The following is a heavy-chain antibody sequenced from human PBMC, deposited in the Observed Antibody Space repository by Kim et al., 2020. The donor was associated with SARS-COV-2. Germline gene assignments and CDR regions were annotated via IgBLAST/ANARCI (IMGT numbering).Heavy chain of an antibody. D-gene: IGHD1-26*01. J-gene: IGHJ6*02. CDR3: AKEKGEADDYYYYGMDV. V-gene: IGHV3-30*18. CDR2: ISYDGSNK. Sequence: GGSLRLSCAASGFTFSSYGMHWVRQAPGKGLEWVAVISYDGSNKYYADSVKGRFTISRDNSKNTLYLQMNSLRAEDTAVYYCAKEKGEADDYYYYGMDVWGQGTTVTVSS. CDR1: GFTFSSYG.